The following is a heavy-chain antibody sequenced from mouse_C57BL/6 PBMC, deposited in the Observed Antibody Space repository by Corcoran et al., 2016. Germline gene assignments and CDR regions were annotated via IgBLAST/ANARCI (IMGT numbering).Heavy chain of an antibody. D-gene: IGHD1-1*02. CDR1: GYTFTTYG. J-gene: IGHJ1*03. CDR3: ARGGYYWYFDV. CDR2: INTYSGVP. V-gene: IGHV9-3*01. Sequence: QIQLVQSGPELKKPGETVKISCKASGYTFTTYGMSWVKQAPGKGLKWMGWINTYSGVPTYADDFKGRFAFSLETSASTAYLQINNLKNEDTDTYFCARGGYYWYFDVWGTGTTVTVSS.